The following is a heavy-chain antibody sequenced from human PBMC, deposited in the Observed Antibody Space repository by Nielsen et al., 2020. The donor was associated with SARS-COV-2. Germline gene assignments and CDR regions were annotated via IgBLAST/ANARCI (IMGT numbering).Heavy chain of an antibody. V-gene: IGHV7-4-1*02. D-gene: IGHD3-10*01. CDR1: GYTFTSYA. CDR3: ARTVGLLWFGEFPRDLDY. CDR2: INTNTGNP. J-gene: IGHJ4*02. Sequence: ASVKVSCKASGYTFTSYAINWVRQAPGQGLEWMGWINTNTGNPTYAQGFTGRFVFSLDTSVSTAYLQISSLKAEDTAVYYCARTVGLLWFGEFPRDLDYWGQGTLVTVSS.